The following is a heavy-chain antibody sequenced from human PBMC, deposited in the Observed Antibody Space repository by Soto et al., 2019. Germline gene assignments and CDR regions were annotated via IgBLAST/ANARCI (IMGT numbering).Heavy chain of an antibody. Sequence: GGSLRLSCAASGFTFSSYSMNWVRQAPGKGLEWVSSISSSSSYIYYADSVKGRFTISRDNAKNSLYLQMNSLRAEDTAVYYCAREDSSSWTPNYYYYGGHYGMDVWGQGTTLTVSS. CDR2: ISSSSSYI. CDR3: AREDSSSWTPNYYYYGGHYGMDV. D-gene: IGHD6-13*01. V-gene: IGHV3-21*01. J-gene: IGHJ6*02. CDR1: GFTFSSYS.